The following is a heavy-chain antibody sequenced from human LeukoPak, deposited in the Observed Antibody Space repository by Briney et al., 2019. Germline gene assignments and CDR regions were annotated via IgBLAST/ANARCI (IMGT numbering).Heavy chain of an antibody. J-gene: IGHJ6*02. V-gene: IGHV3-53*01. D-gene: IGHD2-15*01. Sequence: GGSLRLSCAASGFTFSSYGMHWVRQAPGKGLEWVSVIYSGGSTYYADSVKGRFTISRDNAKNSLYLQMNSLRAEDTAVYYCARDFQPIVVVVAATRGMDVWGQGTTVTVSS. CDR3: ARDFQPIVVVVAATRGMDV. CDR2: IYSGGST. CDR1: GFTFSSYG.